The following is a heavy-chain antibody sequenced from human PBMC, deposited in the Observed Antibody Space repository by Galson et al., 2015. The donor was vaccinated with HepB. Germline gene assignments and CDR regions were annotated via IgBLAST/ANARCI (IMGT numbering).Heavy chain of an antibody. CDR1: GFTFSSYA. CDR2: ISGSGGST. D-gene: IGHD1-7*01. CDR3: AKRGEGYNWNYYYFDY. Sequence: SLRLSCAASGFTFSSYAMSWVRQAPGKGLEWVSAISGSGGSTYYADSVKGRFTISRDNSKNTLYLQMNSLRAEDTAVYYCAKRGEGYNWNYYYFDYWGQGTLVTVSS. V-gene: IGHV3-23*01. J-gene: IGHJ4*02.